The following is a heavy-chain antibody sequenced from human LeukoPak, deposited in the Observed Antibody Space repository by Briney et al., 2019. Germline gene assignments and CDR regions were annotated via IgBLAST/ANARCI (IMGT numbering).Heavy chain of an antibody. CDR2: ISSDGSRK. J-gene: IGHJ3*02. D-gene: IGHD1-1*01. CDR3: AKYAYNWNAPDGFDM. CDR1: RFSFSDYD. V-gene: IGHV3-30*18. Sequence: PGGSLRLSCRASRFSFSDYDMHWVSQAPGKGLEWVAVISSDGSRKHYGDSVKGRFTISRDNSESTLFLQMNSLRTDDTSVYFCAKYAYNWNAPDGFDMWGQGTMVIVSS.